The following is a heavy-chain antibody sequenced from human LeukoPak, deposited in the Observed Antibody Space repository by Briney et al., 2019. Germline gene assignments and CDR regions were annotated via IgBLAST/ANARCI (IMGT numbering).Heavy chain of an antibody. CDR1: GFTFSSYA. V-gene: IGHV3-23*01. Sequence: GESLRLSCAASGFTFSSYAMSWVRQAPGKGLEWVSAISGSGGSTYYADSVKGRFTISRDNSKNTLYLQMNSLRAEDTAVYYCANLPTFLVVSHSSFDYWGQGTLVTVSS. CDR2: ISGSGGST. CDR3: ANLPTFLVVSHSSFDY. J-gene: IGHJ4*02. D-gene: IGHD3-9*01.